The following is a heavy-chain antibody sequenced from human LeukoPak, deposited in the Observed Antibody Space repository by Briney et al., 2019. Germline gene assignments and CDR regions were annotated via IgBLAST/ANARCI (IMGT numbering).Heavy chain of an antibody. CDR2: INPSSGGT. CDR1: GYTFTGYY. J-gene: IGHJ5*02. Sequence: ASVKVSCKASGYTFTGYYMHWVRQAPGQGLEWMGWINPSSGGTNYAQKFQGRVTMTRDTSISTAYMELSRLRSDDTAVYYCARVGAARAANWFDPWGQGTLVTVSS. CDR3: ARVGAARAANWFDP. V-gene: IGHV1-2*02. D-gene: IGHD6-6*01.